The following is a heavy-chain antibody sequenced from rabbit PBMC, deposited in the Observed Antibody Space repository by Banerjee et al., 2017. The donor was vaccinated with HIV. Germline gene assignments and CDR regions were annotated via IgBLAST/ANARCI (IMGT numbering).Heavy chain of an antibody. J-gene: IGHJ4*01. V-gene: IGHV1S45*01. D-gene: IGHD7-1*01. CDR1: GFPFISTYY. CDR3: ARDLAAVTGWNFGL. Sequence: QEQLVESGGDLVHPAGSLSLTCTSSGFPFISTYYLSWFRQAPGKGLEWIACIYAGFNDGTAYASWAKGRFTISKTSSTTVTLQMTSLTAADTATYFCARDLAAVTGWNFGLWGPGTLVTVS. CDR2: IYAGFNDGT.